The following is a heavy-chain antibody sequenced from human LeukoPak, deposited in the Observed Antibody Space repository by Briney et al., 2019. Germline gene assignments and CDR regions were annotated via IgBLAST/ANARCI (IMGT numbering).Heavy chain of an antibody. V-gene: IGHV7-4-1*02. CDR2: TNTNTGHP. CDR3: ARGDHTVTTDLDS. Sequence: ASVKVSCKASGYTFTSYGLNWVRQAPGQGFEWMGWTNTNTGHPTYAQGFTGRFVFSLDTSVSTAYLQISSLKAEDTAVYYCARGDHTVTTDLDSWGQGTLVTVSS. CDR1: GYTFTSYG. J-gene: IGHJ4*02. D-gene: IGHD4-17*01.